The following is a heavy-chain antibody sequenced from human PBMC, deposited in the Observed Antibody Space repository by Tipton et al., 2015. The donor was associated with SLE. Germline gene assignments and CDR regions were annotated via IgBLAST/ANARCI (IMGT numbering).Heavy chain of an antibody. Sequence: GSLRLSCTVSGGSITNHYWNWIRQPPGKGLEWIGYIHYSGTTHDNPSLKSRVTLSVDTSKNQFSLQLTSVTAADTAVYYCARDSTRWSFWGQGTLVTVSS. CDR3: ARDSTRWSF. D-gene: IGHD2/OR15-2a*01. CDR2: IHYSGTT. CDR1: GGSITNHY. J-gene: IGHJ4*02. V-gene: IGHV4-59*11.